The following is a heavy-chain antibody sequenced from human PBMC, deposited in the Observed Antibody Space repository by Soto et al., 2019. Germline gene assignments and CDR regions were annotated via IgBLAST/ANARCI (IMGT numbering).Heavy chain of an antibody. Sequence: ESGGGVVQPGRSLRLSCAASGFTFSSYGMHWVRQAPGKGLEWVAVIWYDGSNKYYADSVKGRFTISRDNSKNTLYLQMNSLRAEDTAVYYCARDFGLGTVTTGYFDYWGQGTLVTVSS. J-gene: IGHJ4*02. CDR2: IWYDGSNK. D-gene: IGHD4-17*01. CDR3: ARDFGLGTVTTGYFDY. V-gene: IGHV3-33*01. CDR1: GFTFSSYG.